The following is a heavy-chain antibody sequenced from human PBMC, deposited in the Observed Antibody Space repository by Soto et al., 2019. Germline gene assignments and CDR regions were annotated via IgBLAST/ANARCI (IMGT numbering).Heavy chain of an antibody. CDR2: ISLDGSEI. Sequence: QVHLVESGGGVVQPGRSLRLSCAASGFTVSSYGMHWVRQAPGKGLEWVAVISLDGSEIYYADSVKGRFTISRDNSNATLYLQMNGLRAEDTAVYYCAKDLVQRPGKGFYFDYWGQGTLVTVSS. CDR3: AKDLVQRPGKGFYFDY. J-gene: IGHJ4*02. V-gene: IGHV3-30*18. CDR1: GFTVSSYG. D-gene: IGHD6-6*01.